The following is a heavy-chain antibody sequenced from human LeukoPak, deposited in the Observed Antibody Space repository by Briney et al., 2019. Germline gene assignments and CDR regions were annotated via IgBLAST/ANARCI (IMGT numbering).Heavy chain of an antibody. D-gene: IGHD3-10*01. Sequence: GGSLRLSCAGSGFTFSSDSMNWVHQAPGKGLEWVSSISGTSNYIYYADSVKGRFTISRDNAKNSLYLQMNSLRAEDTAVYYCARGFGAIIDYYYYMDVWGKGATVTISS. V-gene: IGHV3-21*01. CDR1: GFTFSSDS. J-gene: IGHJ6*03. CDR3: ARGFGAIIDYYYYMDV. CDR2: ISGTSNYI.